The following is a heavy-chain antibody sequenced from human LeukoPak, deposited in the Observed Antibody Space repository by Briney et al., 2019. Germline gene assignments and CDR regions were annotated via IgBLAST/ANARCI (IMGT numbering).Heavy chain of an antibody. Sequence: GGSLRLSCAASGFPFSSYAMSWVRQAPGKGLEWVSDVSDSGGSTYSAGSVKGRFTISRDNSKNTLYLQMNSLRAEDTAVYYCAKDLMHYDSSGYADHWGQGILVTVSS. CDR2: VSDSGGST. CDR3: AKDLMHYDSSGYADH. CDR1: GFPFSSYA. V-gene: IGHV3-23*01. J-gene: IGHJ5*02. D-gene: IGHD3-22*01.